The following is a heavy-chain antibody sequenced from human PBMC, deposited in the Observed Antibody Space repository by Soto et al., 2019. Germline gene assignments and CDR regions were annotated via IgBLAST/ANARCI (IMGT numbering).Heavy chain of an antibody. J-gene: IGHJ6*02. D-gene: IGHD6-6*01. CDR3: AKDRYSSSAYYYYGMDA. CDR1: GFIFDDYA. V-gene: IGHV3-9*01. CDR2: ISGNSGSL. Sequence: DVQLVESGGGLVQPVRSLRLSCAASGFIFDDYAMHWVRHATGKGLEWVAVISGNSGSLGYADSVKGRFTISRDNAKNSLYLQMNRLRAEDTALYYCAKDRYSSSAYYYYGMDAWGQGTTVTVSS.